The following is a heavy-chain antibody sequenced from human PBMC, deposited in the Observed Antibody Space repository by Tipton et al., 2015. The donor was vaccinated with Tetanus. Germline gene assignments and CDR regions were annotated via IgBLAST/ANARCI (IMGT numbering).Heavy chain of an antibody. CDR3: ARDQGGGRVVRLNWFDP. CDR1: GGSISSYY. V-gene: IGHV4-59*12. Sequence: TLSLTCTVSGGSISSYYWSWIRQPPGKGLEWIGYIYYSGSTNYNPSLKSRVTISVDTSKNQFSLTLTSVTAADTAVYYCARDQGGGRVVRLNWFDPWGPGILVTVSS. J-gene: IGHJ5*02. D-gene: IGHD6-6*01. CDR2: IYYSGST.